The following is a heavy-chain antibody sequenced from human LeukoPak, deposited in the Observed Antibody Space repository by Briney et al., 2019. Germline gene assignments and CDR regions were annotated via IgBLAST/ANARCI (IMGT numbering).Heavy chain of an antibody. V-gene: IGHV3-23*01. D-gene: IGHD4-17*01. CDR1: GFTFSNYA. CDR2: ISGSGGNT. CDR3: AKMTTVTGGGAFDI. J-gene: IGHJ3*02. Sequence: GGSLRLSCAASGFTFSNYAMSWVRQAPGKGLEWVSAISGSGGNTYYADSVKGRFTISRDNSKNTLYLQMNSLRAEDTAVYYSAKMTTVTGGGAFDIWGQGTMVTVSS.